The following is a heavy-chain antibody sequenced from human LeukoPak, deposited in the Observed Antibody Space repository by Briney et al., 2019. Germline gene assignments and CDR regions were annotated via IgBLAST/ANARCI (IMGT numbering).Heavy chain of an antibody. CDR1: GFTFDDYA. J-gene: IGHJ6*02. CDR2: ISWNSGSI. V-gene: IGHV3-9*01. CDR3: AREHTYYYGMDV. Sequence: GGSLRLSCAASGFTFDDYAMHWVRQAPGKGLEWVSGISWNSGSIGYADSVKGRYTISRDNSKNTLYLQMNSLRAEDTAVYYCAREHTYYYGMDVWGQGTTVTVSS. D-gene: IGHD1/OR15-1a*01.